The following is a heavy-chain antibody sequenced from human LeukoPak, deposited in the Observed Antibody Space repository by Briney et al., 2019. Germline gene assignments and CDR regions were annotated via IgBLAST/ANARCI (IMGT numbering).Heavy chain of an antibody. J-gene: IGHJ5*02. Sequence: SETLSLTCTVSGGSISSYYWSWIRQPAGKGLEWIGRVYTSGSTNYNPSLKSRVTISVDTSKNQFSLKLSSVTAADTAIYYCARGGYYGSGNDFRFDPWGQGTLVTVSS. D-gene: IGHD3-10*01. CDR3: ARGGYYGSGNDFRFDP. V-gene: IGHV4-4*07. CDR1: GGSISSYY. CDR2: VYTSGST.